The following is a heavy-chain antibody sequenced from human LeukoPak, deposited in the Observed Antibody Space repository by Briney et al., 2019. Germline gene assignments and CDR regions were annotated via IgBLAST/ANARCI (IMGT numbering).Heavy chain of an antibody. J-gene: IGHJ4*02. Sequence: PSETLSLTCTVSGGSISSGSYYWSWIRQPAGKGLEWIGRIYTSGSTNYNPSLKSRVTMSVDTSKNQFSLRLTSVTAADTAVYYCARGGDSSSWSVDHWGQGTLVTVSS. CDR1: GGSISSGSYY. D-gene: IGHD6-13*01. CDR3: ARGGDSSSWSVDH. CDR2: IYTSGST. V-gene: IGHV4-61*02.